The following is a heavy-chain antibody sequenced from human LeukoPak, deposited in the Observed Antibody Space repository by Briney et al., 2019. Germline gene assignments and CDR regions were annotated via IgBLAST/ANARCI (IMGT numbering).Heavy chain of an antibody. Sequence: GGSLRLSCAASGFTFSRYDMHWVRQATGKGLEWVSSIGIGGDTYYPDSVKGRFTISREDAKNSLYLQMNSLRAGDTAVYYCAKEGRGGGYVDYWGQGTLVTVSS. CDR3: AKEGRGGGYVDY. CDR1: GFTFSRYD. D-gene: IGHD2-15*01. V-gene: IGHV3-13*01. CDR2: IGIGGDT. J-gene: IGHJ4*02.